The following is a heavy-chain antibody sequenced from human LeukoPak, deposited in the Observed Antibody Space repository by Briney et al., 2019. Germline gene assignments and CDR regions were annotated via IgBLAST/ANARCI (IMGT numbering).Heavy chain of an antibody. Sequence: GGSLRLSCAASGFSFSNSAVTWVRQAPGEGLEWVSAISGSGGTTYYTDSVKGRFTISRDNSGSTLYLHMNSLRAEDTAIYYCGTHGSGNFGPWRYWGQGTLVTVSS. CDR1: GFSFSNSA. CDR3: GTHGSGNFGPWRY. V-gene: IGHV3-23*01. J-gene: IGHJ4*02. CDR2: ISGSGGTT. D-gene: IGHD3-10*01.